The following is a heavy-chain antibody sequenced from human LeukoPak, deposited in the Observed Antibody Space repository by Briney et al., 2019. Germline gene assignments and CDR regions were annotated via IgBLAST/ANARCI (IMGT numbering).Heavy chain of an antibody. J-gene: IGHJ4*02. CDR1: GDSINSNIW. V-gene: IGHV4-4*02. CDR3: ARKSATDYYETDY. Sequence: SETLCLTCAVSGDSINSNIWWSWVRQPPGKGLEWIGEIHHGGSTNYKPSLKSRVTISVDKSKNQFSLKLTSVTAADTAIYYCARKSATDYYETDYWGQGALVTVSS. CDR2: IHHGGST. D-gene: IGHD3-9*01.